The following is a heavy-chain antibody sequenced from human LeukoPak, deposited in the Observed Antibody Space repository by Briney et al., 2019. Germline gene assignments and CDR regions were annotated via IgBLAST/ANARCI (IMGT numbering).Heavy chain of an antibody. CDR3: ARVDPAAGPFDY. CDR1: GFTFSSYA. J-gene: IGHJ4*02. CDR2: ISYDGSNK. Sequence: GGSLRLSCAASGFTFSSYAMHWVRQAPGKGLEWVAVISYDGSNKYYADSVKGRFAISRDNSKNTLYLQMNSLRAEDTAVYYCARVDPAAGPFDYWGQGTLVTVSS. D-gene: IGHD6-13*01. V-gene: IGHV3-30*09.